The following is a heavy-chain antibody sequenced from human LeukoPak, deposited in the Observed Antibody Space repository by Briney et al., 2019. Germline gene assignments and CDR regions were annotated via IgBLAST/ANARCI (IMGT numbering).Heavy chain of an antibody. CDR2: IYPGDSDT. J-gene: IGHJ4*02. CDR1: GYSFTSYW. D-gene: IGHD5-12*01. CDR3: ARLEYRAYGFFAY. Sequence: GESLKISCKGSGYSFTSYWIGWVRQMPGKGLEWMGIIYPGDSDTRYSPSFQGQVTISADKSISTAYLRWSSLKAPDTPMYYCARLEYRAYGFFAYWGQETLVPVSS. V-gene: IGHV5-51*01.